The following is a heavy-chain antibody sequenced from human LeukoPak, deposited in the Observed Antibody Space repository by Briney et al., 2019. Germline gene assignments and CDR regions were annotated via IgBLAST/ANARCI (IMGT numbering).Heavy chain of an antibody. Sequence: GRSLRLSCAASRFTFDDYAMHWVRQAPGKGLEWVSGISWNSGSIGYADSVKGRFTISRDNAKNSLYLQMNSLRAEDTALYYCAKDGSSSYYYYMDVWGKGTTVTVSS. CDR1: RFTFDDYA. V-gene: IGHV3-9*01. CDR3: AKDGSSSYYYYMDV. J-gene: IGHJ6*03. CDR2: ISWNSGSI. D-gene: IGHD6-6*01.